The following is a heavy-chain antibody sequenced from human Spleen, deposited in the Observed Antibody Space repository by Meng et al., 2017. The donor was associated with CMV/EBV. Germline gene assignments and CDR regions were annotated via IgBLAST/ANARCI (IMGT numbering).Heavy chain of an antibody. V-gene: IGHV4-34*12. CDR1: GGSFSGYY. Sequence: SETLSLTCAVSGGSFSGYYWIWIRQSPEKGLEWIGEIVHSGRTDYNPSLKSRVTISIDTSKNQLSLEMRSLTAADTAVYYCARVLGHTVTMFGVITNHYYGTDVWGQGTTVTVSS. J-gene: IGHJ6*02. CDR3: ARVLGHTVTMFGVITNHYYGTDV. CDR2: IVHSGRT. D-gene: IGHD3-3*01.